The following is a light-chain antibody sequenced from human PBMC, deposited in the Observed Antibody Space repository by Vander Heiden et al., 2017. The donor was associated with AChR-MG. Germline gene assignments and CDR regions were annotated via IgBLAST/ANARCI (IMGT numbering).Light chain of an antibody. Sequence: QAVVTPESSLTVSPGGSVHLTCGSSTGAVTSGPSPHWLQQKPGQAPTTLIYNTNKKQSWTPARFSGSLRGAKAALTVSGAQAEDEDDYYCLLSYGGARVFGGGTKLTVL. CDR1: TGAVTSGPS. J-gene: IGLJ3*02. CDR2: NTN. V-gene: IGLV7-46*01. CDR3: LLSYGGARV.